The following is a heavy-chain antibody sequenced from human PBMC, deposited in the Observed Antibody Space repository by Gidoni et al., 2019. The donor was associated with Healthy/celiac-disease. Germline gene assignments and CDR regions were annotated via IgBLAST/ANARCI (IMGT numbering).Heavy chain of an antibody. CDR3: AKVSERYIPTYYFDY. V-gene: IGHV3-30*18. CDR1: GFTFSSYG. D-gene: IGHD1-1*01. CDR2: ISYDGSNK. Sequence: QVQLVESGGGVVQPGRSLRLSCAASGFTFSSYGMHWVRQAPGKGLEWVAVISYDGSNKYYADSVKGRFTISRDNSKNTLYLQMNSLRAEDTAVYYCAKVSERYIPTYYFDYWGQGTLVTVSS. J-gene: IGHJ4*02.